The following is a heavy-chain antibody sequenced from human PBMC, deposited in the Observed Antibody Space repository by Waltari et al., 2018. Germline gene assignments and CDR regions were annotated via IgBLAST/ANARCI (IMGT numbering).Heavy chain of an antibody. V-gene: IGHV1-8*03. J-gene: IGHJ5*02. CDR3: ARAPLSMYYYDRWEWFDP. CDR1: GYTFTSYD. D-gene: IGHD3-22*01. Sequence: QVQLVQSGAEVKKPGASVKVSCKASGYTFTSYDINWVRQATGQGVEWMGWMNPKRGNKGDAQKFQGRVTITRNTSISTAYMELSSLRSEDTAVYYCARAPLSMYYYDRWEWFDPWGQGTLVTVSS. CDR2: MNPKRGNK.